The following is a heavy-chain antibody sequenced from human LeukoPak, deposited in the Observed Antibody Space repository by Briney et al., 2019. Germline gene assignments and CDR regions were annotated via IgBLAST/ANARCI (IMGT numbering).Heavy chain of an antibody. D-gene: IGHD6-19*01. Sequence: ASVKVSCKASGYTFTSYGIRWVRQAPGPGLESMRWINGYNGNTNYAQKFQGRVTMSTDTSTSRAYMELRSLTSGDTAVYYCARDPTMAVAGPGYWGQGTLVTVSS. CDR1: GYTFTSYG. J-gene: IGHJ4*02. CDR3: ARDPTMAVAGPGY. V-gene: IGHV1-18*01. CDR2: INGYNGNT.